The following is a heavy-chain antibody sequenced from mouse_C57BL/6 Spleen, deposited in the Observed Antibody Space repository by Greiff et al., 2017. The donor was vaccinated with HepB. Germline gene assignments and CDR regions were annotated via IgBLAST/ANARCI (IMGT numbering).Heavy chain of an antibody. CDR1: GYSITSGYG. CDR3: ARTARIKY. J-gene: IGHJ2*01. CDR2: ISYSGST. D-gene: IGHD1-2*01. Sequence: EVQLKESGPGLVKPSQSLSLTCTVTGYSITSGYGWNWIRQFPGNKLEWTGYISYSGSTNYNPSLKRRISITRDTSKNQFFLQLNSVTTEDTATYYCARTARIKYWGQGTTLTVSS. V-gene: IGHV3-2*02.